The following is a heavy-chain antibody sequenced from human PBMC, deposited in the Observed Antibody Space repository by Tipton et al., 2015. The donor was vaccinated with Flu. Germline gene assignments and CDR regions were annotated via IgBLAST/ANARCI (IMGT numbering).Heavy chain of an antibody. D-gene: IGHD4-11*01. Sequence: LRLSCSISGDSISSDFFWGWIRQPPGKGLEWIASIHRSGSTYYNPSLKSRVTILLDKSNNQFSLKLRSVTAADMAVDYCARRDYSNYVSDPKNWFDPWGQGTLVTVSS. J-gene: IGHJ5*02. CDR2: IHRSGST. CDR1: GDSISSDFF. CDR3: ARRDYSNYVSDPKNWFDP. V-gene: IGHV4-38-2*02.